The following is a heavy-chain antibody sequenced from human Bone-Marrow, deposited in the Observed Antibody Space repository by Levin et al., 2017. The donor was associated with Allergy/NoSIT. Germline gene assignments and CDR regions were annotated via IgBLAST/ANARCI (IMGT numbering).Heavy chain of an antibody. Sequence: GGSLRLSCAASGFTFNTYAMHWVRQAPGKGLEWVAVISKDGSSQYYADSVKGRFNLSRDNSKNTLYVQMDSLGPSDSGVYYCARDLPRGRLFYFYGMDVWGQGTTVAVSS. CDR2: ISKDGSSQ. CDR3: ARDLPRGRLFYFYGMDV. CDR1: GFTFNTYA. D-gene: IGHD2/OR15-2a*01. J-gene: IGHJ6*02. V-gene: IGHV3-30*14.